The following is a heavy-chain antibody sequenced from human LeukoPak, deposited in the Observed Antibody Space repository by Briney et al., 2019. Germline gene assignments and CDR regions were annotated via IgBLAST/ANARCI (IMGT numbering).Heavy chain of an antibody. CDR2: IVVGSGNT. CDR1: GFTFTTSA. D-gene: IGHD6-13*01. V-gene: IGHV1-58*02. Sequence: GASVKVSCKASGFTFTTSAIQWVRQARGQRLEWIGWIVVGSGNTNYAQKVQERVTITRDMTTSTAYMELSSLTSDDAAVYYCAAGSGWYRFDDWGQGTLVTVSS. J-gene: IGHJ4*02. CDR3: AAGSGWYRFDD.